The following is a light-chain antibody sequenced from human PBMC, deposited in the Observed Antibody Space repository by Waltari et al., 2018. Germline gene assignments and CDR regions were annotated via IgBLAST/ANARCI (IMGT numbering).Light chain of an antibody. V-gene: IGLV1-40*01. CDR1: SSNIGAGYD. CDR2: GNS. CDR3: QSYDSSLSGAGV. J-gene: IGLJ3*02. Sequence: QSVLTQPPSVSGAPGQRVPISCTGRSSNIGAGYDVHWYQQLPGTAPKLLTYGNSNRPSGVPDRFSGSKSGTSASLAITGLQAEDEADYYCQSYDSSLSGAGVFGGGTKLTVL.